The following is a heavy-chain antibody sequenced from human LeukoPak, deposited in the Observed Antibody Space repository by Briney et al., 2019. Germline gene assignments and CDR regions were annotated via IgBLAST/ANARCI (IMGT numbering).Heavy chain of an antibody. CDR1: GYTFSGYY. V-gene: IGHV1-2*02. Sequence: GASVKVSCKASGYTFSGYYIHWVRQAPGQGLEWMGWIKPNSGVTNYAQKFQGRVTLTRDTSISTVYMDLSSLISDDTAVYYCARGDSSGWGLDYWGLGTLVTVSS. D-gene: IGHD6-19*01. J-gene: IGHJ4*02. CDR3: ARGDSSGWGLDY. CDR2: IKPNSGVT.